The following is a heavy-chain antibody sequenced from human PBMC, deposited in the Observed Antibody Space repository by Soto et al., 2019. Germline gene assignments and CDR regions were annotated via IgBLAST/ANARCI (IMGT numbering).Heavy chain of an antibody. CDR3: AKGPFIVVVVAATGHYFDY. CDR1: GFTFSSYA. V-gene: IGHV3-23*01. D-gene: IGHD2-15*01. Sequence: EVQLLESGGGLVQPGGSLRLSCAASGFTFSSYAMSWVRQAPGKGLEWVSAISGSGGSTYYADSVKGRFTISRDNSKNTLYLQMNSLRAEDTAVYYCAKGPFIVVVVAATGHYFDYWGQVTLVTVSS. CDR2: ISGSGGST. J-gene: IGHJ4*02.